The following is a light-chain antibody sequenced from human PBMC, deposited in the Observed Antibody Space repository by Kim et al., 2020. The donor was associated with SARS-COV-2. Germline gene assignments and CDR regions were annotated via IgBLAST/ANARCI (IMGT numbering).Light chain of an antibody. CDR1: QSVFFRSTGKNY. CDR2: WAS. CDR3: HQYFATPWT. V-gene: IGKV4-1*01. Sequence: DIVLTQSPEFLAASLGERATINCKSSQSVFFRSTGKNYLVWFQQKPGQPPRLLIDWASTRASGVSDRFTGSGSDTDFTLTISSLQPEDVAVYYCHQYFATPWTFGQGTKVDIK. J-gene: IGKJ1*01.